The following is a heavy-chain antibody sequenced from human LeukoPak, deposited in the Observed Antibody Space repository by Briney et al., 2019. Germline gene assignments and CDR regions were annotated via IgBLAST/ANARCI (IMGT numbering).Heavy chain of an antibody. CDR1: GYTFTGYY. V-gene: IGHV1-2*02. D-gene: IGHD4-11*01. CDR3: VTSAGDYRAGHYYYMGV. CDR2: INPNTADT. J-gene: IGHJ6*03. Sequence: ASVTVSCKASGYTFTGYYFHWVRQAPGQGLEWMGWINPNTADTNYAQKFLGGVTLTWDTSISTAYMELNRLTSDDTAVYYCVTSAGDYRAGHYYYMGVWGKGTSVTVSS.